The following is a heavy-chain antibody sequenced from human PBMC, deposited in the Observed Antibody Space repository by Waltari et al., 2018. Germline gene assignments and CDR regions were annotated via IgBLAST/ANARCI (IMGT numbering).Heavy chain of an antibody. Sequence: EVQLVESGGGLVQPGGSLRLSCAASGFTFSSYWMSWVRQAPGKGLEWVANIKQDGSEEYYVDSVKGRFTISRDNAKNSLYLQMNSLRADDTAVYYCARAGGEVATTHYFDYWGQGTLVTVSS. CDR3: ARAGGEVATTHYFDY. D-gene: IGHD5-12*01. J-gene: IGHJ4*02. V-gene: IGHV3-7*01. CDR1: GFTFSSYW. CDR2: IKQDGSEE.